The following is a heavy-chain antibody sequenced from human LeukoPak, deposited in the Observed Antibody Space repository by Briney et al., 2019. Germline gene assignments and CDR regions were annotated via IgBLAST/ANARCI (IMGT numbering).Heavy chain of an antibody. CDR1: GFTFSHYG. D-gene: IGHD1-26*01. CDR3: AKDRSGSYVHFDY. J-gene: IGHJ4*02. V-gene: IGHV3-30*18. Sequence: PGGSLRLSCAASGFTFSHYGMHWVRQAPGKGLEWVTLISYDGSNKKYADSVKGRFTISRDNSKNTLYLQMNSLRGEDTAVYYCAKDRSGSYVHFDYWGQGTRVTVSS. CDR2: ISYDGSNK.